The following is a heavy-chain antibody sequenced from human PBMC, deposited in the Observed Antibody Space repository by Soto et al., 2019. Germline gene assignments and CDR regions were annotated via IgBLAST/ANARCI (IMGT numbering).Heavy chain of an antibody. D-gene: IGHD1-1*01. J-gene: IGHJ4*02. V-gene: IGHV1-2*02. CDR3: ARERDIDTTRIFDF. Sequence: QVQVVQSGAEVRKPGASVKVSCKASGYTFTGYYFHWVRQAPGQGLAWMGWINPNSGGTNYAQKFQGRVTMTRDTSISSVYMELSRLRSDDTAVYYCARERDIDTTRIFDFWGQGTLVTVSS. CDR2: INPNSGGT. CDR1: GYTFTGYY.